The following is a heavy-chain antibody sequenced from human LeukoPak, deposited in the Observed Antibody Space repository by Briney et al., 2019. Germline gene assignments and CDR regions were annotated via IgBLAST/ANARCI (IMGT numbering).Heavy chain of an antibody. Sequence: PSETLSLTCTLSGVAIGSSSSYGGWVRQPPGKGLGWVGRIFRTGSTYYTASLKSRVSISVDTSKNHFVLNLTSVTAADTAVYFCARRVGFYGSGSLNYFDPWGQGILVSVSS. D-gene: IGHD3-10*01. V-gene: IGHV4-39*02. CDR2: IFRTGST. CDR3: ARRVGFYGSGSLNYFDP. CDR1: GVAIGSSSSY. J-gene: IGHJ5*01.